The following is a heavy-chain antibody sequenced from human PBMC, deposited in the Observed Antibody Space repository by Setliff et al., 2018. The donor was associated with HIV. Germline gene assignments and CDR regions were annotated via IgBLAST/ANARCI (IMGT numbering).Heavy chain of an antibody. CDR3: ARKFRPGHGVDV. V-gene: IGHV4-4*07. J-gene: IGHJ6*02. D-gene: IGHD3-10*01. CDR1: GGSISGFY. CDR2: IYDSGST. Sequence: PSETLSLTCTVSGGSISGFYWNWIRQSAGKGLQWIGRIYDSGSTKYNPSLKSRVTMSLDTSKNQFSLNLDSVTAEDTALYYCARKFRPGHGVDVWGQGTTVTVSS.